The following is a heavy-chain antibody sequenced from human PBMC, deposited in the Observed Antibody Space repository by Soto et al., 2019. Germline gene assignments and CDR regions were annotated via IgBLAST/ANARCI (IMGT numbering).Heavy chain of an antibody. J-gene: IGHJ5*02. CDR3: PKGTAVAYQWFDP. CDR2: ISHDGTDR. Sequence: QVELVESGGGVVQPGRSLRLSCEASGFTFSSYGMHWVRQAPGKGLEWVAAISHDGTDRYYANSVKGRFTISRDNSKNTLYLQMNSLRSEDTAISYCPKGTAVAYQWFDPWGQGTLVTVSS. D-gene: IGHD6-19*01. CDR1: GFTFSSYG. V-gene: IGHV3-30*18.